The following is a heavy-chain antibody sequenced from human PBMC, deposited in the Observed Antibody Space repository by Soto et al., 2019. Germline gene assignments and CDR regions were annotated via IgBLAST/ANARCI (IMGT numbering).Heavy chain of an antibody. Sequence: QLQLQESGPGLVKPSETLSLTCTVSGGSISHYHWNWIRQAPGKGMEWIGYIFYNGSTHYNPSLTSRVTISVHMPKTRLSLTLTSVTAAETVVYYCARSFYPWGQGTLVTVSS. V-gene: IGHV4-59*01. CDR3: ARSFYP. J-gene: IGHJ5*02. CDR2: IFYNGST. CDR1: GGSISHYH.